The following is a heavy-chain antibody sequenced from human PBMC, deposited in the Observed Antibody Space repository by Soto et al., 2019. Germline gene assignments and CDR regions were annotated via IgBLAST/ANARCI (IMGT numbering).Heavy chain of an antibody. CDR1: CFTFGNAG. V-gene: IGHV3-15*07. CDR2: IKSKTDGGTT. J-gene: IGHJ4*01. D-gene: IGHD3-22*01. CDR3: TTDSYSTIIIVRFDY. Sequence: WGPLRLPCAASCFTFGNAGISWIRQAPGKGLEWVGRIKSKTDGGTTDYAEPVKGRFAISRDDSNNMVYLQMNSLKIEDTAVYYCTTDSYSTIIIVRFDYWGHGTLVTVSS.